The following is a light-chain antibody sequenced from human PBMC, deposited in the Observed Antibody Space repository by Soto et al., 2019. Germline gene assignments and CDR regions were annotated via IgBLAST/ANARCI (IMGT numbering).Light chain of an antibody. V-gene: IGKV1-5*01. Sequence: DIQMTQSPSTLSASVGDRVTITCQASQSINTWLAWYRQTPGKAPKLLIFDASYLASGVPSRLGGSGSGTEFTLTISSLQPDDLATYFCQQYNTYPLTFGGGTNVEI. CDR3: QQYNTYPLT. J-gene: IGKJ4*01. CDR1: QSINTW. CDR2: DAS.